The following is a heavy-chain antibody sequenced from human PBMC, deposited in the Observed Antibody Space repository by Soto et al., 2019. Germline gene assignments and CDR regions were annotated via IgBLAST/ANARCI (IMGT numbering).Heavy chain of an antibody. D-gene: IGHD3-3*01. CDR3: ARDRATISGAAGYFDY. V-gene: IGHV3-7*01. CDR2: IKQDGTEK. Sequence: GGSQRLSCAVSEFTFRIYWMSWVRQAPGKGLEWVANIKQDGTEKYYVASVRGRFTISRDNAKNSLYLQMNNLRADDTAVYYCARDRATISGAAGYFDYWGKGTLVTVSS. CDR1: EFTFRIYW. J-gene: IGHJ4*02.